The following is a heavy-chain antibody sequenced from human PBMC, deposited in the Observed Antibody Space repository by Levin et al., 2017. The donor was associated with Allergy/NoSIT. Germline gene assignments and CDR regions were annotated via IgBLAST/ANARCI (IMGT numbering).Heavy chain of an antibody. CDR2: IYYSGST. CDR3: ARDYGDYDDDAFDI. V-gene: IGHV4-59*01. CDR1: GGSISSYY. J-gene: IGHJ3*02. Sequence: PSETLSLTCTVSGGSISSYYWSWIRQPPGKGLEWIGYIYYSGSTNYNPSLKSRVTISVDTSKNQFSLKLSSVTAADTAVYYCARDYGDYDDDAFDIWGQGTMVTVSS. D-gene: IGHD4-17*01.